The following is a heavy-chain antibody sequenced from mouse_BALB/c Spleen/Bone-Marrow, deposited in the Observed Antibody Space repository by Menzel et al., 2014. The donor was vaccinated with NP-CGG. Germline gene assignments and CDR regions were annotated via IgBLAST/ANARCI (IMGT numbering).Heavy chain of an antibody. J-gene: IGHJ3*01. V-gene: IGHV14-3*02. CDR3: ALYYYGSSGFAY. CDR2: IDPANGNT. Sequence: VQVQQSGAELVKPGASVKLSCTASGFNIKDTYMHWVKQRPEQGLEWIGRIDPANGNTKYDPKFQGKATITADTSSNTAYLQLSSLTSEDTAVYYCALYYYGSSGFAYWGQGTLVTVSA. D-gene: IGHD1-1*01. CDR1: GFNIKDTY.